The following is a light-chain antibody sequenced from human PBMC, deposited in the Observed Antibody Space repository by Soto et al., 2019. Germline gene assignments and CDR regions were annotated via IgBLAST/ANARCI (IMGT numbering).Light chain of an antibody. CDR1: IHYDF. CDR2: EVS. V-gene: IGLV2-14*01. J-gene: IGLJ1*01. Sequence: QSALTQPASVSGSPGQSITISCTGYIHYDFVSWYQQHPGTAPKLVIYEVSNRPSGTSDRFSGSKSGHTASLTISGLQTEDEADYYCGSYTSSSNYVFGTGTKLTVL. CDR3: GSYTSSSNYV.